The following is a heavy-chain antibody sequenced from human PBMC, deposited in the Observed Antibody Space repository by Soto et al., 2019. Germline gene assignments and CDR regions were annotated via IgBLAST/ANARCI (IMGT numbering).Heavy chain of an antibody. J-gene: IGHJ3*02. CDR2: INHSGSN. Sequence: QLQQGGAGLLKPSETLSLTCVVSGGSFSTYYYNWIRQSPGTGLEWIGEINHSGSNNYSPSLKSRVSMSLDTSKNQFSLKLTSVTAADTAVYYCARGGSNVWQVALDIWGQGTMVTVSS. D-gene: IGHD1-26*01. CDR1: GGSFSTYY. CDR3: ARGGSNVWQVALDI. V-gene: IGHV4-34*01.